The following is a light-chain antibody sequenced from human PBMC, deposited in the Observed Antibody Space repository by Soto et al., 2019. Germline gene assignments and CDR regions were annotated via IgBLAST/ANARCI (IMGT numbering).Light chain of an antibody. J-gene: IGKJ2*01. V-gene: IGKV3-20*01. CDR1: RSFSSSY. CDR2: AAS. CDR3: QQYNTYSRT. Sequence: EIVLTQSPDTVSLSPGERATLSCRASRSFSSSYLAWYQQKPGQAPRLLIYAASSRATGIPDRFSGSKSGTDFTLTINSLQPDDFATYYCQQYNTYSRTFGQGTKLDIK.